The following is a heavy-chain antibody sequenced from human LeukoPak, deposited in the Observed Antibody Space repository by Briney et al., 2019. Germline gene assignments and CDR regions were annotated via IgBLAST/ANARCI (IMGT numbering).Heavy chain of an antibody. CDR3: ARTYSSGSYFDY. CDR1: GYTFTSYG. D-gene: IGHD6-19*01. CDR2: ISAYNGNT. V-gene: IGHV1-18*01. Sequence: ASVKVSCKASGYTFTSYGISWVRQAPGQGLEWMGWISAYNGNTNYAQKLQGRVTMTTDTSTSTAYVELRSLRSDDTAVYYCARTYSSGSYFDYWGQGTLLTVSS. J-gene: IGHJ4*02.